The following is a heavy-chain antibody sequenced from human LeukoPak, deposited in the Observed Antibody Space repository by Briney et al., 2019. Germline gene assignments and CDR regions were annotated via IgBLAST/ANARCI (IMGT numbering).Heavy chain of an antibody. CDR1: GYSISSGYY. V-gene: IGHV4-38-2*02. D-gene: IGHD4-23*01. Sequence: PSETLSLTCTVSGYSISSGYYWGWIRQPPGKGLEWIGSIYHSGSTYYNPSLKSRVTISVDTSKNQFSLKLSSVTAADTAVYYCARDLSGGNSGDYWGQETLVTVSS. J-gene: IGHJ4*02. CDR3: ARDLSGGNSGDY. CDR2: IYHSGST.